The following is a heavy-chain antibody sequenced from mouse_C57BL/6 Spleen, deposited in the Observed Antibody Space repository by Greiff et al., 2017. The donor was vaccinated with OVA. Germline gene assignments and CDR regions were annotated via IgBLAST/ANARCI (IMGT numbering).Heavy chain of an antibody. Sequence: VKLQESGPELVKPGASVKISCKASGYAFSSSWMNWVKQRPGKGLEWIGRIYPGDGDTNYNGKFKGKATLTADKSSSTAYMQLSSLTSEDSAVYFCARGGSSHAMDYWGQGTSVTVSS. J-gene: IGHJ4*01. D-gene: IGHD1-1*01. CDR1: GYAFSSSW. CDR2: IYPGDGDT. V-gene: IGHV1-82*01. CDR3: ARGGSSHAMDY.